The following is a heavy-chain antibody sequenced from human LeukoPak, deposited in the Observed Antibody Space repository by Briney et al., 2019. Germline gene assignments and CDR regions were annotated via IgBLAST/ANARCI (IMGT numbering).Heavy chain of an antibody. D-gene: IGHD2-21*01. Sequence: GASLRLSCAASGFTFSSYAMSWVRQAPGKGLEWVSTISATGGGPVYADSVKGRFTISRDNSEIILLLQMTCLRADDTAVYYCAKDWATLPSRLIPLDSGGEGIGVTVST. CDR2: ISATGGGP. CDR1: GFTFSSYA. V-gene: IGHV3-23*01. CDR3: AKDWATLPSRLIPLDS. J-gene: IGHJ4*02.